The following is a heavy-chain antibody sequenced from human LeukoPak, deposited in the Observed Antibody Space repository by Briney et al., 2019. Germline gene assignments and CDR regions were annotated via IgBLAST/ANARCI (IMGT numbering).Heavy chain of an antibody. J-gene: IGHJ6*02. CDR2: INRSGST. V-gene: IGHV4-34*01. CDR1: GGLFSGYY. D-gene: IGHD2-2*01. CDR3: ARARYCSSTSCHPGYGYYYGMDV. Sequence: SETLSLTCAVYGGLFSGYYWSWIRQPPGKGLEWIGEINRSGSTNYNPSLKSRVTISVDTSKNQFSLKLSSVTAADTAVYYCARARYCSSTSCHPGYGYYYGMDVWGQGTTVTVSS.